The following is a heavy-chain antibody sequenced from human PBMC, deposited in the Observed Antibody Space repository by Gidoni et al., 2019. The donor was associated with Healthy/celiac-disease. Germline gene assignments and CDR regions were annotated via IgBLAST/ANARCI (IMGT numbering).Heavy chain of an antibody. D-gene: IGHD1-26*01. CDR3: AKDLAATGLDY. J-gene: IGHJ4*02. CDR1: GFTLSSYG. Sequence: QVQLVESGGGVVPPGRSLRLSCAASGFTLSSYGIHWVRQAPGKGLEGVAVISYDGSNKYYADSVKGRFTISRDNSKNTLYLQMNSLRADDTAVYYCAKDLAATGLDYWGQGTLVTVSS. CDR2: ISYDGSNK. V-gene: IGHV3-30*18.